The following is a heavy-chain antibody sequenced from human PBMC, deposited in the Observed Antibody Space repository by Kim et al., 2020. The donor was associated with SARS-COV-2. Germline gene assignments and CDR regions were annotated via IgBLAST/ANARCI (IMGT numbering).Heavy chain of an antibody. J-gene: IGHJ4*02. Sequence: GGSLRLSCAASGFTFSSYAMSWVRQAPGKGLEWVSAISGSGGSTYYADSVKGRXXXXXDXSKNTLYLQMNSLRAEDTXVXXXXKGXXGSYXRSFXXXXQGT. CDR1: GFTFSSYA. CDR2: ISGSGGST. V-gene: IGHV3-23*01. CDR3: XKGXXGSYXRSFXX. D-gene: IGHD1-26*01.